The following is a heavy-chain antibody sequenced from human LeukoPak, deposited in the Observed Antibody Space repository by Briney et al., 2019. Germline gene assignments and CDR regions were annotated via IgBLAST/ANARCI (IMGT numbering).Heavy chain of an antibody. D-gene: IGHD6-19*01. J-gene: IGHJ6*03. Sequence: GGSLRLSCAASGFNFSSYAMSWVRQAPGKGLEWVSAISGSGGSTYYADSVKGRFTISRDNSKNTLYLQMNSLRAEDTAVYYCANAPSAYYYYYMDVWGKGTTVTVSS. CDR3: ANAPSAYYYYYMDV. V-gene: IGHV3-23*01. CDR2: ISGSGGST. CDR1: GFNFSSYA.